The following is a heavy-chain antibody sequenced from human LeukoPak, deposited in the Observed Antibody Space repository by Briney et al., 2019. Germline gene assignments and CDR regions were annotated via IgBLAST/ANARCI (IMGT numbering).Heavy chain of an antibody. CDR1: GGTFSSYA. Sequence: SVKVSCKASGGTFSSYAISWVRQAPGQGLEWMGGIIPIFGTANYAQKFQGRVTITTDESTSTAYMELSSLRSEDTAVYYCARSWGHVYGGNLDYWGQGTLVTVSS. CDR2: IIPIFGTA. CDR3: ARSWGHVYGGNLDY. D-gene: IGHD4-23*01. J-gene: IGHJ4*02. V-gene: IGHV1-69*05.